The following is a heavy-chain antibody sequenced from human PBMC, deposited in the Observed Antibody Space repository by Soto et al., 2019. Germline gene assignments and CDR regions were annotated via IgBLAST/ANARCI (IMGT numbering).Heavy chain of an antibody. CDR1: GGSFSGYY. D-gene: IGHD3-16*01. CDR3: ARGGNYDYVWGSYYKYYFDY. Sequence: QVQLQQWGAGLLKPSETLSLTCAVYGGSFSGYYWSWIRQPPGKGLGWGGEINHSGSSNYNTSLTSRVTTSVDTSKNQFYLKLNSVTAADTAVYSGARGGNYDYVWGSYYKYYFDYWGQGTLVTVSS. J-gene: IGHJ4*02. CDR2: INHSGSS. V-gene: IGHV4-34*01.